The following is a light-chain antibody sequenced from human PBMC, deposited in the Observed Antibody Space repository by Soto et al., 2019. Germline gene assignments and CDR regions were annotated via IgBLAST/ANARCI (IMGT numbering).Light chain of an antibody. J-gene: IGLJ1*01. CDR2: EVS. CDR3: SSYTSSSTPYV. V-gene: IGLV2-14*01. Sequence: QSALTQRASVSGSPGQSITISCTGTSSDVGGYNYVSWYQPHPGKAPKLMIYEVSNRPSGVSNRFSGSKSGNTASLTISGLQAEDEADYYCSSYTSSSTPYVFGTGTKLTVL. CDR1: SSDVGGYNY.